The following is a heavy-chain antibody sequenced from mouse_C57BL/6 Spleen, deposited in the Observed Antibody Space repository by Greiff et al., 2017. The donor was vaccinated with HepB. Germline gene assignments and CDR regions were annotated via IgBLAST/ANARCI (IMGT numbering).Heavy chain of an antibody. V-gene: IGHV1-9*01. CDR2: ILPGSGST. Sequence: QVQLQQSGAELMKPGASVKLSCKATGYTFTGYWIEWVKQRPGHGLEWIGEILPGSGSTHYNEKFQGKATFTADTSSNTAYMQLSSLTTGDSAIYYDVYDYDNGMDYWGQGTSVTVSS. CDR3: VYDYDNGMDY. CDR1: GYTFTGYW. D-gene: IGHD2-4*01. J-gene: IGHJ4*01.